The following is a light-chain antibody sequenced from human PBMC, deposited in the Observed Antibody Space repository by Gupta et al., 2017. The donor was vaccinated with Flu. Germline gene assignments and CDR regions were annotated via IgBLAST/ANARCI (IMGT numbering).Light chain of an antibody. CDR3: AAWDDSLNGWV. J-gene: IGLJ3*02. V-gene: IGLV1-44*01. CDR1: SSNIGSNT. CDR2: SNN. Sequence: QSVLTQPPSASGTPAQRVTISCSGSSSNIGSNTVNWYQQLPGTAPKLLIYSNNQRPSGVPDRFSGSKSGTSASLAISGPQSEDEADYYCAAWDDSLNGWVFGGGTKLTVL.